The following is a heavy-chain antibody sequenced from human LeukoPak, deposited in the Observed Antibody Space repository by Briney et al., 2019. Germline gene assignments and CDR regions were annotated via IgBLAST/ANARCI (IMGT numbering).Heavy chain of an antibody. CDR2: IYYSGST. J-gene: IGHJ5*02. CDR3: ASRFEALLWNNWFDP. D-gene: IGHD3-10*01. CDR1: GGSISSYY. V-gene: IGHV4-59*01. Sequence: SETLSLTCTVYGGSISSYYWSWIRQPPGKGLEWIGYIYYSGSTNYNPSLKSRVTISVDTSKNQFSLKLSSVTAADTAVYYCASRFEALLWNNWFDPWGQGTLVTVSS.